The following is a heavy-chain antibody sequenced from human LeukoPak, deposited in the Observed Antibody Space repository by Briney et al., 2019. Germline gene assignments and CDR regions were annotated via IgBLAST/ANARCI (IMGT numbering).Heavy chain of an antibody. CDR1: GGSISSYY. CDR2: IYYSGST. Sequence: SETLSLTCTVSGGSISSYYWSWIRQPPGKGLEWIGYIYYSGSTNYNPSLKSRVTISVDTSKNQFSLKLSSVTAADTAVYYCARLRHRPDPRWGQGTLVTVSS. J-gene: IGHJ4*02. CDR3: ARLRHRPDPR. V-gene: IGHV4-59*12.